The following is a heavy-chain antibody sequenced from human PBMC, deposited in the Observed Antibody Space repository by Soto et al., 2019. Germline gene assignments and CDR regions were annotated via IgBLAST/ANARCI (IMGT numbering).Heavy chain of an antibody. CDR1: GYTFTSYD. CDR2: MNPNSGNT. V-gene: IGHV1-8*01. Sequence: ASVKVSCKASGYTFTSYDINWVRQATGQGLEWMGWMNPNSGNTGYAQKFQGRVTMTRNTSISTAYMELSSLRSEDTAVYYCARGRWCSGGSCFDDAFDIWGQGTMVTVSS. CDR3: ARGRWCSGGSCFDDAFDI. D-gene: IGHD2-15*01. J-gene: IGHJ3*02.